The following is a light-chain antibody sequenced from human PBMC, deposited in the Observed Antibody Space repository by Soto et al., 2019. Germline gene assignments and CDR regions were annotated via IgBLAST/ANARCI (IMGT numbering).Light chain of an antibody. V-gene: IGLV1-47*01. CDR1: SSNIGSNY. CDR2: RNN. CDR3: AAWDDSLSGRV. J-gene: IGLJ1*01. Sequence: VLTQPPSASGTPGQRVTISFSGSSSNIGSNYVYWYQQLPGTAPKLLIYRNNQRPSGVPDRFSGSKSGTSASLAISGLRSEDEADYYCAAWDDSLSGRVFGTGTKVTVL.